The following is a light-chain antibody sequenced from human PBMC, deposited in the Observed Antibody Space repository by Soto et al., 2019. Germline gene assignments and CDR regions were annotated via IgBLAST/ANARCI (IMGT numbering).Light chain of an antibody. Sequence: EVMMTQFPDTVSVTPGETVTLSCGASQSVRTNLAWYQQRPGQAPRLLIHYSSTRATDVPARFSGSGSGTNFTLATSSLQSEDFAVYFCQQYAYWPETFGQGTKVDIK. CDR1: QSVRTN. CDR3: QQYAYWPET. V-gene: IGKV3D-15*01. CDR2: YSS. J-gene: IGKJ1*01.